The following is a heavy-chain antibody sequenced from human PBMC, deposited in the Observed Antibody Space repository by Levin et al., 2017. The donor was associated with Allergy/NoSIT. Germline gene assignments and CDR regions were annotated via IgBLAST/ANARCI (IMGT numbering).Heavy chain of an antibody. CDR1: GFTFSSYA. Sequence: GGSLRLSCAASGFTFSSYAIHWVRQAPGKGLEWVAVISYDGSNKYYADSVKGRFTISRDNSKNTLYLQMNSLRAEDTAVYYCARDWSAAESNDYWGQGTLVTVSS. V-gene: IGHV3-30-3*01. D-gene: IGHD6-13*01. CDR3: ARDWSAAESNDY. J-gene: IGHJ4*02. CDR2: ISYDGSNK.